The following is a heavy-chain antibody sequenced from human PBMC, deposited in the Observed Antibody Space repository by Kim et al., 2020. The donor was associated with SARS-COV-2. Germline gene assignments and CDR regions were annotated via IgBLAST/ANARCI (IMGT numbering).Heavy chain of an antibody. CDR3: ASPIWGRVPTFDI. CDR1: GGSISSSSYY. V-gene: IGHV4-39*01. J-gene: IGHJ3*02. Sequence: SETLSLTCTVSGGSISSSSYYWGWIRQPPGKGLEWIGSIYYSGSTYYNPSLKSRVTISVDTSKNQFSLKLSSVTAADTAVYYCASPIWGRVPTFDIWGQGTMVTVSS. CDR2: IYYSGST. D-gene: IGHD7-27*01.